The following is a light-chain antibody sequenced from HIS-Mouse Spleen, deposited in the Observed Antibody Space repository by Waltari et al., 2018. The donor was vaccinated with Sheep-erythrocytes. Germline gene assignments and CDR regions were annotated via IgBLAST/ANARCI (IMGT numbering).Light chain of an antibody. Sequence: SYELTPPPSVSVSPGQTASITCSGDHLGDKYACWYQQKPGQSPVLVIYQDSKRPSGIPERFSGSNSGNTATLTISGTQAMDEADYYCQAWDSSTDVVFGGGTKLTVL. J-gene: IGLJ2*01. CDR2: QDS. V-gene: IGLV3-1*01. CDR1: HLGDKY. CDR3: QAWDSSTDVV.